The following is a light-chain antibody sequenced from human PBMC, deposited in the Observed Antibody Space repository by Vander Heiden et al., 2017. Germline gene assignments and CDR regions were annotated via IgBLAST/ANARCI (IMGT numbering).Light chain of an antibody. CDR3: MQALPTPLT. Sequence: DIVTIQSPLSLLVTPGEPASISCRSSQSLLHSNEYNYLDWYQQRQGQSPQLLINLGSIRAPGVPDRFSGSGSGTDFTLKISRVEAEDVGVYYCMQALPTPLTFGGGTKVEIK. V-gene: IGKV2-28*01. J-gene: IGKJ4*01. CDR2: LGS. CDR1: QSLLHSNEYNY.